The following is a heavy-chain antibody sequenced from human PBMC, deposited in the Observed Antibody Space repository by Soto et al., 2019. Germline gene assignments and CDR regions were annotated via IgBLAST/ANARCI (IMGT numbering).Heavy chain of an antibody. J-gene: IGHJ3*02. CDR1: GGSISSGGYY. CDR2: FYYRGST. D-gene: IGHD3-22*01. Sequence: QVQLQESGPGLVKPSQTLSLTCTVSGGSISSGGYYWSWIRQHPGKGLEWIGYFYYRGSTYYNPSLNSRGTISVDASKNKFSLKLSSVNSADTAVYYGARVPESSGYYYGDAFDIWGQGTMVTVSS. V-gene: IGHV4-31*03. CDR3: ARVPESSGYYYGDAFDI.